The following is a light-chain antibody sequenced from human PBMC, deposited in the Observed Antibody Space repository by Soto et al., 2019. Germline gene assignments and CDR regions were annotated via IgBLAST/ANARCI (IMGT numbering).Light chain of an antibody. J-gene: IGKJ3*01. CDR2: GTS. V-gene: IGKV3-20*01. CDR1: QSVSRKY. CDR3: QQYGSSLFT. Sequence: EIVLTQSPGTLSLSPGERATLSCRASQSVSRKYLAWYQQKPGQAPRVLIYGTSIRASGVPERFSGGGSGTDFTLTITRLEPEDFAVYYCQQYGSSLFTFGPGNKVDF.